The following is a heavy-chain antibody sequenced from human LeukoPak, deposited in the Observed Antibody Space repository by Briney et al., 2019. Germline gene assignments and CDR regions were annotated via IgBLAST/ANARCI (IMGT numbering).Heavy chain of an antibody. CDR1: GGSISSSNW. J-gene: IGHJ5*02. D-gene: IGHD6-13*01. Sequence: SETLSLTCAVSGGSISSSNWWCWVSQPPGEGLEGIGEIYHSGSTNYNPSLKSRGTISVDKSKNQFSLKLSSVTGAGTAVYYWARGVAATRGWVDPRGEGTLVTVSS. CDR2: IYHSGST. CDR3: ARGVAATRGWVDP. V-gene: IGHV4-4*02.